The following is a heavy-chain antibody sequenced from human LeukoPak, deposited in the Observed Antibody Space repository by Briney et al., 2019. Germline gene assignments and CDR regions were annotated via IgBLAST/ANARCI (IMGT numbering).Heavy chain of an antibody. D-gene: IGHD2-21*02. CDR1: GDSISAHP. V-gene: IGHV4-59*11. Sequence: SETLSLTCAVSGDSISAHPWSWVRQPPGKGLDYIGFIDYNGYTTYNPPLKRRATISLDTSENQSSLILQSVTAADTAVYYCARLAKCDGDCYSFDFWGQGMLVAVSS. J-gene: IGHJ4*02. CDR2: IDYNGYT. CDR3: ARLAKCDGDCYSFDF.